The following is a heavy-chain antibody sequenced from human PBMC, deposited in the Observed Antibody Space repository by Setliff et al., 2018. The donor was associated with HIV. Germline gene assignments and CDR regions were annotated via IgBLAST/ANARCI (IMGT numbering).Heavy chain of an antibody. CDR1: GFTFNSYG. V-gene: IGHV3-33*01. CDR2: IWYDASKK. Sequence: GGSLRLSCAASGFTFNSYGIHWVRQAPGKGLEWVAVIWYDASKKEFVDSVKGRFTISRDNSKSTLYLQMNSLKTEDTAVYYCARDYLYYNMYNGSPVYGMDVWGQGTTVTVSS. J-gene: IGHJ6*02. D-gene: IGHD3-10*01. CDR3: ARDYLYYNMYNGSPVYGMDV.